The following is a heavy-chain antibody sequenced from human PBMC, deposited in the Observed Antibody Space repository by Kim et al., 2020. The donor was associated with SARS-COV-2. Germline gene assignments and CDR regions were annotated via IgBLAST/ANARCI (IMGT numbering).Heavy chain of an antibody. CDR3: ARDTPGQKAYDI. Sequence: YAGSVKSRITINADTSKNQFSLQLNSVSPEDSAVYYCARDTPGQKAYDIWGQGTMVTVSS. J-gene: IGHJ3*02. V-gene: IGHV6-1*01.